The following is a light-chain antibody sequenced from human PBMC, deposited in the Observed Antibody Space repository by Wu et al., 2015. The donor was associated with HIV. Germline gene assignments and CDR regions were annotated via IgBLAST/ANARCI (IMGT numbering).Light chain of an antibody. CDR2: DAI. J-gene: IGKJ5*01. CDR1: QSVTR. V-gene: IGKV3-20*01. CDR3: QQYGSSPRIT. Sequence: EIMLTQSPANLSLSPGETATLSCRASQSVTRLAWYQQKPGQPPRLVIYDAINRASGTAARFSGSGSGTDFTLTISRLEPEDFAVYYCQQYGSSPRITFGQGTRLEIK.